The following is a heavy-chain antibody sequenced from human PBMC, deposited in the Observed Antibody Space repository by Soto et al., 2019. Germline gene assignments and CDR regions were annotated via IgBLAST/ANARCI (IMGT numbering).Heavy chain of an antibody. CDR1: GYTFTSCA. J-gene: IGHJ4*02. CDR3: ARDWNYELVY. CDR2: INAGNGNT. Sequence: SVRSSDRPSGYTFTSCAMHCVRQAPGQRLEWMGWINAGNGNTKYSQKFQGRVTITRDTSASTAYMELSSLRSEDTAVYYCARDWNYELVYWGQGTLVTVSS. V-gene: IGHV1-3*01. D-gene: IGHD1-7*01.